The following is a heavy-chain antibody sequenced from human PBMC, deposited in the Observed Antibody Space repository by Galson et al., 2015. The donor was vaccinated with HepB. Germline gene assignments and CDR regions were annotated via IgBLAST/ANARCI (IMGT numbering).Heavy chain of an antibody. Sequence: SLRLSCATSGFAFSSYGMHWVRQTPGKGLEWVAVISNDGSKKYYVDSVKGRFTISRDNSKNTVYLQMNSLRAEDTALYFCVKEGHVSGWDGVWYFDYWGQGTLVTVSS. V-gene: IGHV3-30*18. CDR2: ISNDGSKK. CDR3: VKEGHVSGWDGVWYFDY. D-gene: IGHD6-19*01. CDR1: GFAFSSYG. J-gene: IGHJ4*02.